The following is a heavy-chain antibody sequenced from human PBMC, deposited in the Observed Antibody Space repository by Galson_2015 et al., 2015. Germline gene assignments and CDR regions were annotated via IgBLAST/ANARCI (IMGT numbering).Heavy chain of an antibody. D-gene: IGHD3-3*01. CDR3: AKAIGDYSASDV. CDR1: GFTLNSYV. Sequence: SLRLSCAASGFTLNSYVINWVRQAPGKGLEWVSTISGRGGRTYYADSVKGRSIISRDKSKNTLFLQMNSLRAEDTAVYYCAKAIGDYSASDVWGQGTTVTVSS. V-gene: IGHV3-23*01. J-gene: IGHJ6*02. CDR2: ISGRGGRT.